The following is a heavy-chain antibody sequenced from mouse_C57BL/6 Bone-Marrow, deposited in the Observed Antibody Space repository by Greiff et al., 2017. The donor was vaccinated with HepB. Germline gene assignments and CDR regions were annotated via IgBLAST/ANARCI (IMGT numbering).Heavy chain of an antibody. V-gene: IGHV1-59*01. CDR3: ARARGW. CDR2: IDPSDSYT. Sequence: QVQLQQPGAELVRPGPSVKLSCKASGYTFTSYWMHWVKQRPGQGLVWIGVIDPSDSYTNYNQKFKGKATLTVDTSSSTAYMQLSSLTSEDSAVYYCARARGWWGQGTTLTVSS. CDR1: GYTFTSYW. D-gene: IGHD1-1*02. J-gene: IGHJ2*01.